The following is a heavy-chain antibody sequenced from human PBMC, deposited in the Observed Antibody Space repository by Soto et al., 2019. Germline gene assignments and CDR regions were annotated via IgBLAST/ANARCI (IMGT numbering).Heavy chain of an antibody. CDR3: ATIPFGGSTYYFDY. J-gene: IGHJ4*02. Sequence: GASVKVCCKVSGYALAELSMHWVRQAPGKGLEWMGGFDPEDGETIYAQKFQGRVTMTEDTSTDTAYMELSSLRSEDTAVYYCATIPFGGSTYYFDYWGQGTLVTVSS. V-gene: IGHV1-24*01. CDR2: FDPEDGET. D-gene: IGHD3-16*01. CDR1: GYALAELS.